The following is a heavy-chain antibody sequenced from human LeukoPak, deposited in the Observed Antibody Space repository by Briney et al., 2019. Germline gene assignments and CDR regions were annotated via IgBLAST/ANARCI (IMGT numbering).Heavy chain of an antibody. V-gene: IGHV4-39*01. CDR3: ARTDYGDYALDY. CDR1: GGSISSGSHH. D-gene: IGHD4-17*01. CDR2: IYDSRTI. Sequence: SETLTLTCTVSGGSISSGSHHWGWFRQSPGKGLEWIGSIYDSRTIYYNPSLNSRVTISAVTSKNQFSLQLNSVTAADTAVYYCARTDYGDYALDYWGQGTLVTVSS. J-gene: IGHJ4*02.